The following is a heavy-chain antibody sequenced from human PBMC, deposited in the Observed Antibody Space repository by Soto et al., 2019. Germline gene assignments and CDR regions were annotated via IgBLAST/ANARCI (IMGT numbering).Heavy chain of an antibody. CDR3: ALWGFRDGNNSKYNCSGMDV. D-gene: IGHD3-10*01. CDR1: GGTFNRYT. V-gene: IGHV1-69*01. Sequence: VQLVQSGAEVKKPGSSVKLSCKASGGTFNRYTISWVRQAPGQGLEWMGGIIPIFGTANYAQKFQGRVAIIAEESTRAAYMELRSLRSEDTAVYYCALWGFRDGNNSKYNCSGMDVWGQGTTVTVSS. CDR2: IIPIFGTA. J-gene: IGHJ6*02.